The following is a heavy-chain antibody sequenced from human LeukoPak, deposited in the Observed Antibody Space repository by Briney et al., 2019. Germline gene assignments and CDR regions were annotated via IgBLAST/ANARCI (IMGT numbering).Heavy chain of an antibody. CDR1: GGSFSGYY. CDR2: INHSGST. D-gene: IGHD3-10*01. CDR3: ARGLWFGELLFDP. J-gene: IGHJ5*02. Sequence: PSETLSLTCAVYGGSFSGYYWSWIRQPPGKGLEGIGEINHSGSTNYNPSLKSRVTISVDTSKNQFSLKLSSVTAAHTAVYYCARGLWFGELLFDPWGQGTLVTVSS. V-gene: IGHV4-34*01.